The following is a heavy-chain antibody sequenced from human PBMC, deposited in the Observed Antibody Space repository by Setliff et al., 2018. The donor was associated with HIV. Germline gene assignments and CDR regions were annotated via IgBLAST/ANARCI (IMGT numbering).Heavy chain of an antibody. V-gene: IGHV4-59*08. J-gene: IGHJ3*01. CDR1: GASISGYF. Sequence: SETLSLTCTVSGASISGYFWTWMRQVPGKGLEWLGYINYSGKTNYNPSLRRRVTISIDTSTNQFSLKIDSMTASDTAIYYCARHAAATISSVWYANAAFDVWARGQGSPSPQ. CDR2: INYSGKT. D-gene: IGHD3-22*01. CDR3: ARHAAATISSVWYANAAFDV.